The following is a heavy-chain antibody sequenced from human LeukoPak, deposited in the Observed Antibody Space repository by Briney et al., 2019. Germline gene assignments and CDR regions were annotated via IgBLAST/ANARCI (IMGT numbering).Heavy chain of an antibody. J-gene: IGHJ5*02. D-gene: IGHD2-2*01. V-gene: IGHV4-59*12. Sequence: SETLSLTCTVSGGSISSYYWSWIRQPPGKGLEWIGYIYYSGSTNYNPSLKSRVTMSVDTSKNQFSLKLSSVTAADTAVYYCARRRDIVVVPAAPVPNWFDPWGQGTLVTVSS. CDR1: GGSISSYY. CDR3: ARRRDIVVVPAAPVPNWFDP. CDR2: IYYSGST.